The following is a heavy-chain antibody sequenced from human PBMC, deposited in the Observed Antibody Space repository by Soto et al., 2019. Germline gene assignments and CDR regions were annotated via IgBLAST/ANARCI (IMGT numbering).Heavy chain of an antibody. J-gene: IGHJ4*02. CDR3: AKDLHGSGWSFDQ. CDR1: GFTFSTQA. D-gene: IGHD6-19*01. V-gene: IGHV3-23*01. CDR2: LISSGESQ. Sequence: EVQLLESGGGLVQPGGSLRLSCSASGFTFSTQAMAWVRQAPGKGLEWVSALISSGESQDYADSVKGRFTISRDNSKNTLYLQMNSLRADDTAVYYCAKDLHGSGWSFDQWGQGTVVTVSS.